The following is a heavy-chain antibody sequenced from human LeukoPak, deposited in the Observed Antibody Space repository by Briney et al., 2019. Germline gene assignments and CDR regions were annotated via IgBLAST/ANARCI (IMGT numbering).Heavy chain of an antibody. D-gene: IGHD5-12*01. V-gene: IGHV4-39*01. CDR2: IYFGGST. Sequence: SETLSLTCTVSGGSLLRSSYYWGWIRQPPGKGLEWIGSIYFGGSTFYNPSLKSRVTISVDTSKNQFSLRLSSVTAADTAVYYCARVWNSGYDDNWFDPWGRGTLVTVSS. CDR1: GGSLLRSSYY. J-gene: IGHJ5*02. CDR3: ARVWNSGYDDNWFDP.